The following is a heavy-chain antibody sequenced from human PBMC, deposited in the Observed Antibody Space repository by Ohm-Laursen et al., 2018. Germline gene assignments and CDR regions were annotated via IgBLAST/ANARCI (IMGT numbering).Heavy chain of an antibody. CDR3: ARAFWNGYNDAFDV. V-gene: IGHV4-39*01. CDR2: IYYSGST. Sequence: GTLSLTCSVSGGSISSSSYCWGWIRQPPGKGLEWIGNIYYSGSTYYNPSLRSRVSISIHTSQNQFSLKLRSVTATDTAVYYCARAFWNGYNDAFDVWGQGTMVTVSS. D-gene: IGHD3-3*01. CDR1: GGSISSSSYC. J-gene: IGHJ3*01.